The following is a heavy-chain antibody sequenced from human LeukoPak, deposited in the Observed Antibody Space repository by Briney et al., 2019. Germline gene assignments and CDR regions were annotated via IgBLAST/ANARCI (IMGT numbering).Heavy chain of an antibody. CDR2: INHNGNVN. J-gene: IGHJ6*04. D-gene: IGHD2-15*01. CDR1: GFTFSSYW. V-gene: IGHV3-7*03. Sequence: PGGSLRLSCAASGFTFSSYWMNWARQAPGKGLEWVASINHNGNVNYYVDSVKGRFTISRDNAKNSLYLQMSNLRAEDTAVYFWGGGGGWDVGGKGATVPVSS. CDR3: GGGGGWDV.